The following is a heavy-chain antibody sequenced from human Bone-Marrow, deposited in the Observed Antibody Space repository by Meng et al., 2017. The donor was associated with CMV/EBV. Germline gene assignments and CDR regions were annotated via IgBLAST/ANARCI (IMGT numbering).Heavy chain of an antibody. CDR1: GFTFDDYA. CDR2: IGTAGDT. D-gene: IGHD1-1*01. J-gene: IGHJ3*02. V-gene: IGHV3-13*01. Sequence: GESLKISCAASGFTFDDYAMHWVRQATGKGLEWVSAIGTAGDTYYPGSVKGRFTISRENAKNSLYLQMNSLRAGDTAVYYCARTTGTGAFDIWGQGTMVTVSS. CDR3: ARTTGTGAFDI.